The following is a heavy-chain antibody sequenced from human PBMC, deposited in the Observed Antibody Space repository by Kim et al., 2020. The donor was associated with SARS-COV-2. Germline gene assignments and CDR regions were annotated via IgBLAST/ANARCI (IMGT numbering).Heavy chain of an antibody. CDR3: ARGPVGTMIVVV. V-gene: IGHV4-59*09. J-gene: IGHJ3*01. Sequence: NYNPSLKSRVTISVDTSKNQFSLKLSSVTAADTAVYYCARGPVGTMIVVVWGQGTMVTVSS. D-gene: IGHD3-22*01.